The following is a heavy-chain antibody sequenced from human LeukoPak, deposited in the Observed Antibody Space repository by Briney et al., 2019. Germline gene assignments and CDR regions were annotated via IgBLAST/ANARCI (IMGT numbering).Heavy chain of an antibody. CDR3: ARGVEAAAGYDYYYGMDV. CDR1: GGTFSSYT. J-gene: IGHJ6*02. D-gene: IGHD6-13*01. Sequence: SVKVSCRASGGTFSSYTISWVRQAPGQGLEWMGRIIPILGIANYAQKFQGRVTITADKSTSTAYMELSSLRSEDTAVYYCARGVEAAAGYDYYYGMDVWGQGTTVTVSS. CDR2: IIPILGIA. V-gene: IGHV1-69*02.